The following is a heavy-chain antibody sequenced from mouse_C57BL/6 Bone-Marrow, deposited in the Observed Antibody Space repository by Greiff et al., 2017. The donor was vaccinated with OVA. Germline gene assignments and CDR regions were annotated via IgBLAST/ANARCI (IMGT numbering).Heavy chain of an antibody. Sequence: QVQLKQSGAELVRPGASVKLSCKASGYTFTDYYINWVKQRPGQGLEWIARIYPGSGNTYYNEKFKGKATLTAEKSSSTAYMQLSSLTSEDSAVYVCARGDYYDGYYNFDYWGQGATLSVSS. J-gene: IGHJ2*01. D-gene: IGHD2-3*01. V-gene: IGHV1-76*01. CDR2: IYPGSGNT. CDR3: ARGDYYDGYYNFDY. CDR1: GYTFTDYY.